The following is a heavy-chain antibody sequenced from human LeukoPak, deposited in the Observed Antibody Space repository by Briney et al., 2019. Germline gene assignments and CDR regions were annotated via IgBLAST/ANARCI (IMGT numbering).Heavy chain of an antibody. V-gene: IGHV4-4*02. CDR3: ASQGGPRNDF. J-gene: IGHJ4*02. CDR1: GGSITSRDC. CDR2: ICLDGRI. Sequence: PSETLSLTCGVSGGSITSRDCWSWVRQPPGKGLEWIGEICLDGRIHYTPSLKSRISISIDRSKDQFSLNLISVAAADTAIYFCASQGGPRNDFWGQGTLLTVSS. D-gene: IGHD2-15*01.